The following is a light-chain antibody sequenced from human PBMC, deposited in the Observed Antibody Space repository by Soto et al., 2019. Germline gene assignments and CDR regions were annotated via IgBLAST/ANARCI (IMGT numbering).Light chain of an antibody. Sequence: EIVLTQSPATRSLSPGERATLSCRASQSVTRYLAWYQQKPGQAPRLLIYDASTRATGIPARFSGSGFGTDFTLTLSSLEPEDFAVYYCLHRSIWPRLFNFGTGTKVDIK. V-gene: IGKV3-11*01. CDR1: QSVTRY. J-gene: IGKJ3*01. CDR2: DAS. CDR3: LHRSIWPRLFN.